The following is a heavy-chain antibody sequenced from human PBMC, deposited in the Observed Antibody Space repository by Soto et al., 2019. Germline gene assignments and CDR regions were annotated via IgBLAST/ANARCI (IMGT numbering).Heavy chain of an antibody. D-gene: IGHD2-2*01. CDR1: GGTFSSYA. Sequence: QVQLVQSGAEVKKPGSSVKVSCKASGGTFSSYAISWVRQAPGQGLEWMGGIIPIFGTANYAQKFQGRVTITADESTSTAYMEPSSLRSEDTPVYYCATTTGEDIVVVPAAKPLYAWGQGTLVTVSS. J-gene: IGHJ5*02. V-gene: IGHV1-69*01. CDR3: ATTTGEDIVVVPAAKPLYA. CDR2: IIPIFGTA.